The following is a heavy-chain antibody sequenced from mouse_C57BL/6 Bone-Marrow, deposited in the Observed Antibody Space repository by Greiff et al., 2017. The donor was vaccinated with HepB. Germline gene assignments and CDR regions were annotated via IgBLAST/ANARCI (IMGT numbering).Heavy chain of an antibody. CDR2: IYPGSGST. D-gene: IGHD1-1*01. Sequence: QVQLQQPGAELVKPGASVEMSCKASGYTFTSYWITWVKQRPGQGLEWIGDIYPGSGSTNYNEKFKSKATLTVDTSSSTAYMQLSSLTSEDSAVYYCARRITTVARGFDYWGQGTTLTVSS. J-gene: IGHJ2*01. V-gene: IGHV1-55*01. CDR3: ARRITTVARGFDY. CDR1: GYTFTSYW.